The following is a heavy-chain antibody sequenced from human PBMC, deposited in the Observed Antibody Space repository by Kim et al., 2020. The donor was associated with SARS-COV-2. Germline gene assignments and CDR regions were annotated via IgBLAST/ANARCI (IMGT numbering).Heavy chain of an antibody. V-gene: IGHV1-18*01. CDR3: VRHGGGDDY. Sequence: ASVKVSCKASGYTFTTHYGISWVRQAPGQGLEWMTWVRAYRDYAEYAQKFQGRVTMTTDTSTSTAYMELRSLRSDDTALYYCVRHGGGDDYWGQGTLVT. CDR1: GYTFTTHYG. D-gene: IGHD3-10*01. CDR2: VRAYRDYA. J-gene: IGHJ4*02.